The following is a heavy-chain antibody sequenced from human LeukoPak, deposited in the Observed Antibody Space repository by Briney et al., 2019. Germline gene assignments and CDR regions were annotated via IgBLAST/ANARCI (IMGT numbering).Heavy chain of an antibody. CDR1: GYSFTSFG. CDR2: SSAYNGNT. Sequence: GASVKVSCKASGYSFTSFGISWVRQAPGQGLEWMSWSSAYNGNTNYVQKFQGRVTMTTDTSTSTAYMELRSLRSDDTAVFYCVRDLGVDTSMIFFDFWGQGTLVTVSS. J-gene: IGHJ4*02. V-gene: IGHV1-18*01. D-gene: IGHD5-18*01. CDR3: VRDLGVDTSMIFFDF.